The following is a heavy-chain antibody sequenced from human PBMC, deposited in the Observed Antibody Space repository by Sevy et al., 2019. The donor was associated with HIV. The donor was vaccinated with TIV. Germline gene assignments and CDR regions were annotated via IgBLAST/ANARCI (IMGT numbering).Heavy chain of an antibody. CDR3: AGGGIGGYRYGVVFDI. CDR2: ISSSSSYI. J-gene: IGHJ3*02. D-gene: IGHD5-18*01. Sequence: GGSLRLSCAASGFTFSSYSMNWVRQAPGKGLEWVSSISSSSSYIYYADSVKGRFTISRDNAKNSLYLQMNSLRAEDTAVYYCAGGGIGGYRYGVVFDIWGQGTMVTVSS. V-gene: IGHV3-21*01. CDR1: GFTFSSYS.